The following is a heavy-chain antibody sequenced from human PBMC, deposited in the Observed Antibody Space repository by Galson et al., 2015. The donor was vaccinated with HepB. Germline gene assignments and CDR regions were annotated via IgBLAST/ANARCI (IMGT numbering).Heavy chain of an antibody. CDR1: GFTFSSYA. V-gene: IGHV3-30*04. J-gene: IGHJ5*02. D-gene: IGHD3-9*01. Sequence: SLRLSCAASGFTFSSYAMHWVRQAPGKGLDWVAVISYDGGNKYYTDSVKGRFTISRDSSENTLYLQMHSLRVEDTAVYYCARDGITIRGWFDPWGQGTLVTVSS. CDR2: ISYDGGNK. CDR3: ARDGITIRGWFDP.